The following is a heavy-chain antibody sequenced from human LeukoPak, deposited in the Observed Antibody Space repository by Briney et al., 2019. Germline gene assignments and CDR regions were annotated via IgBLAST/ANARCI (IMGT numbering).Heavy chain of an antibody. D-gene: IGHD3-16*01. CDR1: GFTFSSYS. Sequence: GGSLRLSCAASGFTFSSYSMNWVRRAPGKGLEWVSSISSSSSYIYYADSVKGRFTISRDNSKNTPYLQMNSLRAEDTAAYYCVKIGTSFDYYYYYMDVWGKGTTVTISS. CDR2: ISSSSSYI. CDR3: VKIGTSFDYYYYYMDV. J-gene: IGHJ6*03. V-gene: IGHV3-21*01.